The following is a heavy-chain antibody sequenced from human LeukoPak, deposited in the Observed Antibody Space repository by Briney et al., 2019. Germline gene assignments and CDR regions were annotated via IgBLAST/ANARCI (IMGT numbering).Heavy chain of an antibody. CDR3: ARGRYCSGGSCSYYYYMDV. CDR1: GGSISSSSYY. Sequence: SETLSLTCTVSGGSISSSSYYWGWIRQPPGKGLEWIGEINHSGSTNYNPSLKSRVTISVDTSKNQFSLKLSSVTAADTAVYYCARGRYCSGGSCSYYYYMDVWGKGTTVTVSS. CDR2: INHSGST. J-gene: IGHJ6*03. D-gene: IGHD2-15*01. V-gene: IGHV4-39*07.